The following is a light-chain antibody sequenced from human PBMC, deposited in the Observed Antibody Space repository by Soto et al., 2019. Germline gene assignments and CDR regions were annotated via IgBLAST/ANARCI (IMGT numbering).Light chain of an antibody. CDR2: GAA. Sequence: IVFTQSPSTLSLSPGERATRSCRASESVDSNYLAWYQQKPGQAPRLLMYGAASRATGIPDRFRGSGSGTDFILTISRLDPEDSAVYYCQQYRRSPQTFGQGTKVDIK. CDR1: ESVDSNY. J-gene: IGKJ1*01. V-gene: IGKV3-20*01. CDR3: QQYRRSPQT.